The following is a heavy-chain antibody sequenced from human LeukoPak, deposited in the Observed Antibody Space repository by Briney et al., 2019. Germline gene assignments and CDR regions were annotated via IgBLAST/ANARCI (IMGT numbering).Heavy chain of an antibody. CDR2: ISGSGVGT. CDR3: AKGVGYCSGGSCQQFDY. V-gene: IGHV3-23*01. Sequence: GGSPRLSCAASGFTFSSYGMSWVCQAPGKGLEWVSAISGSGVGTYYADSVKGRFTISRDNSKNTLYLQMNTLRAEDTAVYYCAKGVGYCSGGSCQQFDYWGQGTLVTVSS. CDR1: GFTFSSYG. D-gene: IGHD2-15*01. J-gene: IGHJ4*02.